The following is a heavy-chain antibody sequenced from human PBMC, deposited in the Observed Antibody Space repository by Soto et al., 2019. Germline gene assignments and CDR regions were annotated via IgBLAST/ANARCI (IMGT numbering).Heavy chain of an antibody. J-gene: IGHJ6*02. D-gene: IGHD2-15*01. CDR3: ARVDCSGGRCYQGYYYYGMDV. Sequence: ASETLSLTCTVSGGSISNYYWSWIRQPPGKGLEWIGYIYYSGSTNYNPSLKSRVTISVDTSKKQFSLKLSSVTAADTAVYYCARVDCSGGRCYQGYYYYGMDVWGQGTTVTVSS. CDR1: GGSISNYY. CDR2: IYYSGST. V-gene: IGHV4-59*01.